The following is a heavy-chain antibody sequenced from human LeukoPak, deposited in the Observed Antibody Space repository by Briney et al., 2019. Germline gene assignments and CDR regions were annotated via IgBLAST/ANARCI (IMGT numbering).Heavy chain of an antibody. J-gene: IGHJ6*03. D-gene: IGHD2-15*01. V-gene: IGHV3-9*01. CDR1: GFTFDEYA. CDR3: VKGHCSSSSCFPNYYYYMDV. Sequence: GGSLRLSCAGSGFTFDEYAMHWVRQAPGKGLEWVSGISWNSGSIAYADSVKGRFTISRDNAKNLLFLQMSSLRAADTALYYCVKGHCSSSSCFPNYYYYMDVWGTGTTVTVSS. CDR2: ISWNSGSI.